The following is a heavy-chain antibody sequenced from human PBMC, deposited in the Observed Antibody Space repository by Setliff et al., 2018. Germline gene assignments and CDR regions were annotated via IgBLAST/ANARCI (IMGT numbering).Heavy chain of an antibody. CDR3: ARDQFSSGWYGAPESYFDR. CDR1: GDSIRSYY. CDR2: IYNAVTT. D-gene: IGHD6-19*01. Sequence: PSETLSLTCIVSGDSIRSYYYSWIRQPPGKGLEWIGYIYNAVTTKYNPSPGSRVSVSADTSKNQVSLTLNYVTATDTAVYYCARDQFSSGWYGAPESYFDRWGQGILVTVSS. J-gene: IGHJ4*02. V-gene: IGHV4-59*12.